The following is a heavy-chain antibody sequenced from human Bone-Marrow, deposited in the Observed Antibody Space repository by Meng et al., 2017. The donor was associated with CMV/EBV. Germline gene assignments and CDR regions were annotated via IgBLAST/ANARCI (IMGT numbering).Heavy chain of an antibody. D-gene: IGHD1-26*01. Sequence: GESLKISCAASGFTFSSYGMHWVRQAPGKGLEWVAFIRYDGSNKYYADSVKGRFTISRDNSKNTLYLQMNSLRAEDKAVYYCAKDAWGLDHFDYWGQGTLVTVSS. V-gene: IGHV3-30*02. CDR2: IRYDGSNK. J-gene: IGHJ4*02. CDR1: GFTFSSYG. CDR3: AKDAWGLDHFDY.